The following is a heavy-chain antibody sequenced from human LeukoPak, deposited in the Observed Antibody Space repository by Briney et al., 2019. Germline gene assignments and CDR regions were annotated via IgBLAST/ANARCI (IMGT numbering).Heavy chain of an antibody. Sequence: SETLSLTCTVSGGSISGFYWSWIRQPPGKGLEWIGYIYYSGSTNYNPSLKSRVTISVDTSKNQFSLKLSSVTAADTAVYYCARRTISIDDSSGYYFSHFDYWGQGTLVTVSS. CDR1: GGSISGFY. J-gene: IGHJ4*02. CDR3: ARRTISIDDSSGYYFSHFDY. V-gene: IGHV4-59*08. D-gene: IGHD3-22*01. CDR2: IYYSGST.